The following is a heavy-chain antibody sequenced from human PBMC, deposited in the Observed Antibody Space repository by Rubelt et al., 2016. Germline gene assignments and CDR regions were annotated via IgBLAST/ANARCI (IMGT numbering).Heavy chain of an antibody. Sequence: SWVRQAPGQGLEWMGRIIPILGIANYAQTFQGSVTITADKSTSTVYMELSSLRSEDTAVYYCARDGPYYDSSGSSYYYYGMDVWGQGTTVTVSS. CDR2: IIPILGIA. J-gene: IGHJ6*02. CDR3: ARDGPYYDSSGSSYYYYGMDV. D-gene: IGHD3-22*01. V-gene: IGHV1-69*04.